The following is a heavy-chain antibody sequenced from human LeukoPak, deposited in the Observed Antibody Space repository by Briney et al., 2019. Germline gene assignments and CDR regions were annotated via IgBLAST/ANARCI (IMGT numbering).Heavy chain of an antibody. CDR2: INPSGGST. V-gene: IGHV1-46*01. Sequence: ASVKVSCKASGYTFTSYYMHWVRQAPGQGLEWMGIINPSGGSTSYAQKFQGRVTMTRDMSTSTVYMELSSLRSEDTAVYYCARAVGYNPQGDSFDYWGQGTLVTVSS. J-gene: IGHJ4*02. CDR1: GYTFTSYY. D-gene: IGHD5-24*01. CDR3: ARAVGYNPQGDSFDY.